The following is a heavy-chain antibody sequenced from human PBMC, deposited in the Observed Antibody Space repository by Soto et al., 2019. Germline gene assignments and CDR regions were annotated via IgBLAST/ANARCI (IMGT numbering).Heavy chain of an antibody. Sequence: EVQLVESGVGVVQPGGSLRLSCVASGFSFSTWMHWVRQAPGKGLEWLSRINSDGSSISYADFVKGRFTVSRDNVKNTLYLQIDSLTVEDTAVYYCTRGASGYGNFDYWGQGVLLTVS. D-gene: IGHD5-12*01. CDR3: TRGASGYGNFDY. CDR1: GFSFSTW. CDR2: INSDGSSI. V-gene: IGHV3-74*01. J-gene: IGHJ4*02.